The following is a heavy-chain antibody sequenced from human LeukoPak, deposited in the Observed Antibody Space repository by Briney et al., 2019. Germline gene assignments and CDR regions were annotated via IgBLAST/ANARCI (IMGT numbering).Heavy chain of an antibody. Sequence: PSETLSLTCTVSGGSISSYYWSWIRQPAGKGLEWIGRIYTSGSTNYNPSLKSRVTMSVDTSKNQFSLKLSSVTAADTAVYYCAAGSGSPYYYYYGMDVWGQGTPVPVSS. V-gene: IGHV4-4*07. CDR2: IYTSGST. CDR3: AAGSGSPYYYYYGMDV. J-gene: IGHJ6*02. D-gene: IGHD3-10*01. CDR1: GGSISSYY.